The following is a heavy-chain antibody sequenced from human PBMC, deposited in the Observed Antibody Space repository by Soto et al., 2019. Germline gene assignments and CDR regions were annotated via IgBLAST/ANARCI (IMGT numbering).Heavy chain of an antibody. J-gene: IGHJ6*03. Sequence: SETQSLTCTVADGSISSYYWSWIRQPPGKGLEWIGYIYYSGSTNYNPSLKSRVTISVDTSKNQFSLKLSSVTAADTGVYYCAGERRGGIQLEAGGYYYYYMDVWGKGTTVTVSS. CDR3: AGERRGGIQLEAGGYYYYYMDV. V-gene: IGHV4-59*01. CDR2: IYYSGST. CDR1: DGSISSYY. D-gene: IGHD5-18*01.